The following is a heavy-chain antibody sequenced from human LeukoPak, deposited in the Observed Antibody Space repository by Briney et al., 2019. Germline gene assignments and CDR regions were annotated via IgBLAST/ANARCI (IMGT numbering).Heavy chain of an antibody. J-gene: IGHJ4*02. CDR3: ARVRNWQQLAPVDY. CDR2: ISGYNGNT. Sequence: ASVKVSCKASGYSFSSYGINWVRQAPGQGLEWVGWISGYNGNTDYAQKFQGRVTMTTDTSTSTAYMELGSLRSDDTAVYYCARVRNWQQLAPVDYWGQGTLVTVSS. V-gene: IGHV1-18*01. CDR1: GYSFSSYG. D-gene: IGHD6-13*01.